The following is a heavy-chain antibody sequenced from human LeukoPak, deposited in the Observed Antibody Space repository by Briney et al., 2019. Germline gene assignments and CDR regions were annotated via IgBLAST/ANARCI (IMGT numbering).Heavy chain of an antibody. CDR2: IYYSGST. V-gene: IGHV4-59*01. J-gene: IGHJ5*02. CDR1: GGSISSYY. CDR3: ARDAVSGFDP. D-gene: IGHD2-15*01. Sequence: SSETLSLTCTVSGGSISSYYWSWIRQPPGKGLEWIGYIYYSGSTNYNPSLKSRVTISVDTSKNQFSLKLSSVIAADTAVYYCARDAVSGFDPWGQGTLVTVSS.